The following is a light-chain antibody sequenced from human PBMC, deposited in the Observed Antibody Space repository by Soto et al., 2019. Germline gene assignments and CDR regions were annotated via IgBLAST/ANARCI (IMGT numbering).Light chain of an antibody. CDR3: CAYAGSGTVV. V-gene: IGLV2-23*01. J-gene: IGLJ3*02. CDR1: SNDVGRYNL. CDR2: EAT. Sequence: QSALTQPASVSRSPEQSITISCTGTSNDVGRYNLVSWYQQHPGKAPQVMIYEATKRPSGVSNRFSGSKSGNTASLTISGLQAEDEADYYCCAYAGSGTVVFGGGTKLTVL.